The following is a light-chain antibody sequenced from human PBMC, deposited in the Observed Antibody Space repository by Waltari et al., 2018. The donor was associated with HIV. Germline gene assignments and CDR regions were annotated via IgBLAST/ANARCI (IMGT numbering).Light chain of an antibody. J-gene: IGLJ2*01. V-gene: IGLV1-47*01. CDR2: RNY. Sequence: QSVLTQPPSASGTPGQRVTISCFGGRSNIGTNYVYWYQQFPGAAPTLLISRNYQRPSGVPNRFSASESATSASLAISGLRSEDEAIYYCAAWDATEILFGGGTKLTVL. CDR1: RSNIGTNY. CDR3: AAWDATEIL.